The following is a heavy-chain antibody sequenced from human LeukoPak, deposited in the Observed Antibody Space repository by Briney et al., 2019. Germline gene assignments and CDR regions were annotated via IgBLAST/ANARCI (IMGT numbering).Heavy chain of an antibody. CDR3: ARDWSSGWSGDAFDI. J-gene: IGHJ3*02. Sequence: SETLSLTCTVSGGSISSYYWSWIRQPAREGLEWIGRMYTNGNTNYNPSLKSRVTMSVDTSKNQFSLKLSSVAAADTAVYYCARDWSSGWSGDAFDIWGQGTMVTVSS. V-gene: IGHV4-4*07. D-gene: IGHD6-19*01. CDR1: GGSISSYY. CDR2: MYTNGNT.